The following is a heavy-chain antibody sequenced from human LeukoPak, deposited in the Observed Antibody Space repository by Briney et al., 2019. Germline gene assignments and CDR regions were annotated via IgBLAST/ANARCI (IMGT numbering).Heavy chain of an antibody. Sequence: GESLKISCKGSGYSFTSYWIGWVRQMPGKGLEWMGIIYPGDSDTRYSPSFQGQVTISADKSISTAYLQWSSLKASDTAMYYCARPGAGATAYDGFDIWGQGTMVTVSS. V-gene: IGHV5-51*01. CDR2: IYPGDSDT. D-gene: IGHD1-26*01. CDR1: GYSFTSYW. CDR3: ARPGAGATAYDGFDI. J-gene: IGHJ3*02.